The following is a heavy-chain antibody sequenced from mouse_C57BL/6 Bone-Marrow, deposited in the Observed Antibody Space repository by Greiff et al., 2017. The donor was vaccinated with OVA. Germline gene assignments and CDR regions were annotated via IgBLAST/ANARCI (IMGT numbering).Heavy chain of an antibody. CDR1: GFTFSSYA. V-gene: IGHV5-4*01. Sequence: EVQLVESGGGLVKPGGSLKLSCAASGFTFSSYAMSWVRQTPEKRLEWVATISDGGSYTYYPDNVKGRFTLSRDNAKNNLYLQRSHLKSEYTAMYYCARGDGYFSFDDWGQGTTLTVSS. CDR3: ARGDGYFSFDD. D-gene: IGHD2-3*01. CDR2: ISDGGSYT. J-gene: IGHJ2*01.